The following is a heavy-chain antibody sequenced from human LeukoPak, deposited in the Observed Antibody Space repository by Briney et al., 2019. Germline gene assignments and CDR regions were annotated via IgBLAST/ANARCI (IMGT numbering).Heavy chain of an antibody. J-gene: IGHJ5*02. CDR1: GGSISSGGYS. CDR2: IYHSGST. D-gene: IGHD3-10*01. Sequence: SQTLSLTCAVSGGSISSGGYSWSWIRQPPGKGLEWIGYIYHSGSTYYDPSLKSRVTISVDRSKNQFSLKLSSVTAADTAVYYCARGIVLLRAHWFDPWGQGTLVTVSS. V-gene: IGHV4-30-2*01. CDR3: ARGIVLLRAHWFDP.